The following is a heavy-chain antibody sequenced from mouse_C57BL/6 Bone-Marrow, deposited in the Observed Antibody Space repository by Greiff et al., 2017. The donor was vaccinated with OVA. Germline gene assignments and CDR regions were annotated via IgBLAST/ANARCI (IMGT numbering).Heavy chain of an antibody. V-gene: IGHV2-6*01. CDR2: IWGVGST. Sequence: VQLQESGPGLVAPSQSLSITCTVSGFSLTSSGVDWVRQSPGKGLEWLGVIWGVGSTNYNSALKSRLSISKDNSKSQVFLKMNSLQTDDTAMYYGYDYYAMDYWGQGTSVTVSS. D-gene: IGHD2-2*01. CDR3: YDYYAMDY. CDR1: GFSLTSSG. J-gene: IGHJ4*01.